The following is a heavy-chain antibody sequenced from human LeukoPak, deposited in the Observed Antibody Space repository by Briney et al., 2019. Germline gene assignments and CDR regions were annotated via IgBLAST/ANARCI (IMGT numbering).Heavy chain of an antibody. Sequence: GGSLRLSCPASGFTFNTYAMSWVRQAPWERLQWVSGISDSGGNTYYADSVRGRFTISRDNSKNTLYLQMSSLRAEDTAVYYCARHRSSWLIDYWGQGTLVTVSS. CDR2: ISDSGGNT. J-gene: IGHJ4*02. D-gene: IGHD6-6*01. CDR3: ARHRSSWLIDY. CDR1: GFTFNTYA. V-gene: IGHV3-23*01.